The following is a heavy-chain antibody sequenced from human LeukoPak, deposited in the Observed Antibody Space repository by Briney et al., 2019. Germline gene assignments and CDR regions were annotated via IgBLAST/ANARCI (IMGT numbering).Heavy chain of an antibody. D-gene: IGHD2-2*02. J-gene: IGHJ4*02. CDR3: AKDACSSTSCYTYFDY. CDR2: IYSGGST. Sequence: GGSLRLSCAASGFTVSSNYMSWVRQAPGKGLEWVSVIYSGGSTYYADSVKGRFTISRDNSKNTLYLQMNSLRAEDTAVYYCAKDACSSTSCYTYFDYWGQGTLVTVSS. CDR1: GFTVSSNY. V-gene: IGHV3-66*01.